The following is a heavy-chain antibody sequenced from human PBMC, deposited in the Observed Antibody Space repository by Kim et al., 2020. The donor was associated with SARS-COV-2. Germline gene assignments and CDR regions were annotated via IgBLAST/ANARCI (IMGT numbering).Heavy chain of an antibody. V-gene: IGHV1-24*01. CDR3: ATLDYGDYSGGFDY. Sequence: ASVKVSCKVSGYTLTELSMHWVRQAPGKGLEWMGGFDPEDGETIYAQKFQGRVTMTEDTSTDTAYMELSSLRSEDTAVYYCATLDYGDYSGGFDYWGQGTLVTVSS. CDR2: FDPEDGET. CDR1: GYTLTELS. J-gene: IGHJ4*02. D-gene: IGHD4-17*01.